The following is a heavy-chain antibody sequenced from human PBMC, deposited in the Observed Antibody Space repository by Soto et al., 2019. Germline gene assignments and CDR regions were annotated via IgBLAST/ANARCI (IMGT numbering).Heavy chain of an antibody. CDR3: GRGRSGQIVVFY. J-gene: IGHJ4*02. CDR1: GYTFTGHY. D-gene: IGHD1-26*01. Sequence: GASVKVSCKASGYTFTGHYIHWVRQAPEQGPEWMGEIGPETGATRYAQKFQGRVTMTRDMSITTVYMELNNLSPDDTAVYYCGRGRSGQIVVFYWGQGTPDTVS. CDR2: IGPETGAT. V-gene: IGHV1-2*02.